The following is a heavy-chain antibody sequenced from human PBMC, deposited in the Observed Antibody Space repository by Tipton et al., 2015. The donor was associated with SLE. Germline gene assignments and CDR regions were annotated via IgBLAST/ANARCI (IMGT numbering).Heavy chain of an antibody. D-gene: IGHD4-17*01. CDR2: ISYDGSNK. CDR1: GFTFSSYA. CDR3: AKDQRFNDYGDSDYYFDY. J-gene: IGHJ4*02. V-gene: IGHV3-30-3*01. Sequence: RSLRLSCAASGFTFSSYAMHWVRQAPGKGLEWVAVISYDGSNKYYADSVKGRFTISRDNSKNTLYLQMNSLRAEDTAVYYCAKDQRFNDYGDSDYYFDYWGQGTLVTVSS.